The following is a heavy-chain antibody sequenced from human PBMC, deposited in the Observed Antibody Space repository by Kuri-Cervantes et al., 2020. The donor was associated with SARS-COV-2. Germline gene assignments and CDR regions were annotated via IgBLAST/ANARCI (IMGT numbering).Heavy chain of an antibody. D-gene: IGHD3-3*01. Sequence: GSLRLSCAVYGGSFSGSDWSWIRQPPGKGLEWIGEINHSVSTNSNPSLKSRVTISVDTSKSQFTLKLSSVTAADTAVYCCATQMMSRITIFGVVITRNWFDPWGQGTLVTVSS. J-gene: IGHJ5*02. CDR2: INHSVST. CDR1: GGSFSGSD. CDR3: ATQMMSRITIFGVVITRNWFDP. V-gene: IGHV4-34*01.